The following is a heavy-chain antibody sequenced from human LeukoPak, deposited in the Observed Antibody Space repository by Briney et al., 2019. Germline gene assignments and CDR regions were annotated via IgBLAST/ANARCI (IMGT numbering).Heavy chain of an antibody. CDR2: IYHSGST. V-gene: IGHV4-38-2*02. CDR1: GYSISSGYY. D-gene: IGHD3-10*01. CDR3: ARPRYYYGSGSYTS. Sequence: SETLSLTCTVSGYSISSGYYWGWIRQPPGKGLEWIGSIYHSGSTYYNASLKSRVTISIDTSKNQISLRLTSVTAADTAVYYCARPRYYYGSGSYTSWGQGTLVTVSS. J-gene: IGHJ4*02.